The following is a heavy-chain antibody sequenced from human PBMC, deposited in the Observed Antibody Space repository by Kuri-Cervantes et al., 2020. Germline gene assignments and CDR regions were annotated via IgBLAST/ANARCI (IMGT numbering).Heavy chain of an antibody. Sequence: GESLKISCAASGFTFSSCSMNWVRQAPGKGLEWVSSISDSGVSTYYADSVKARFGISRDNSKNTLYLQMNSLRAEDTAVYYCARKYSGSYNGVSDYWGQGTLVTVSS. CDR3: ARKYSGSYNGVSDY. D-gene: IGHD1-26*01. CDR1: GFTFSSCS. CDR2: ISDSGVST. V-gene: IGHV3-23*01. J-gene: IGHJ4*02.